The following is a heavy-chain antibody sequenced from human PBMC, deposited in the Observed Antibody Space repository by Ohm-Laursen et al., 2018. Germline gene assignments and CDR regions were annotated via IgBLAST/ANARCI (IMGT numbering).Heavy chain of an antibody. J-gene: IGHJ4*02. Sequence: LRLSCTASGFTFSSYGMHWVRQAPGKGLEWVAVISYDGSNKYYADSVKGRFTISRDNSKNTLYLQMNSLRAEDTAVYYCARGIRGLSAFDYWGQGTLVTASS. CDR3: ARGIRGLSAFDY. CDR2: ISYDGSNK. V-gene: IGHV3-30*03. CDR1: GFTFSSYG. D-gene: IGHD3-10*01.